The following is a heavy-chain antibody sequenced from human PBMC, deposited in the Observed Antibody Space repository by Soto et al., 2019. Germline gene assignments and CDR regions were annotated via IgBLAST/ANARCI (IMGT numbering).Heavy chain of an antibody. CDR2: ISHDGSNE. Sequence: QVQLVESGGGVVQPGRSLRLSCEASGFTLSKYSIHWVRQAPGKGLEWVAVISHDGSNEKYADSVKGRFTTSRDSSKNTLYLQMNSLRAEDTAVYYCARDLNVNNYGYPAYWGQGALVTVSS. J-gene: IGHJ4*02. V-gene: IGHV3-30-3*01. CDR1: GFTLSKYS. D-gene: IGHD5-18*01. CDR3: ARDLNVNNYGYPAY.